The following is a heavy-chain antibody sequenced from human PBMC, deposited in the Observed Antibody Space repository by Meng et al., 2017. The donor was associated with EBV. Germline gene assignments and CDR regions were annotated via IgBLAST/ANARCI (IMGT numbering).Heavy chain of an antibody. CDR2: INPNSGGT. J-gene: IGHJ4*02. Sequence: QVRLVQSGYGGKRPRASVKVLDKASEYTFTGYYMHLVRRAPGQGLEWMGRINPNSGGTNYAQKFQGRVTMTRDTSISTAYMELSRLRSDDTAVYYCARSRSSPDVPLDYWGQGTLVTVSS. V-gene: IGHV1-2*06. D-gene: IGHD6-19*01. CDR1: EYTFTGYY. CDR3: ARSRSSPDVPLDY.